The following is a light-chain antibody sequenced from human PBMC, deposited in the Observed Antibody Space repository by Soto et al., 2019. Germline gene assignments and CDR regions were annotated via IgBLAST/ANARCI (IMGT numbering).Light chain of an antibody. CDR1: HYINSN. V-gene: IGKV3-15*01. CDR2: GAS. J-gene: IGKJ2*01. Sequence: EIMMTQSPATLSVSPGERATLSCRASHYINSNLAWYQQKPGQAPRLLISGASTRATNIPARFSGSGSGTEFTLTISSLQPEDFAVYYCQQYNNWPLYTFGQGTKLESK. CDR3: QQYNNWPLYT.